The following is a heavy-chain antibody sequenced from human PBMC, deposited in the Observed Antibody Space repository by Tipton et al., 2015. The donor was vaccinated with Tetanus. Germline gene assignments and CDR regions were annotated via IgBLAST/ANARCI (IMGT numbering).Heavy chain of an antibody. D-gene: IGHD2-15*01. CDR3: AREADCSGGSCFSGDFDT. Sequence: SLRLSCAASGFMFSNYAMSWVRQAPGKGLEWLAVSWYDGTDKYYADSVKGRFTISRDNSKNTLYLQMNSLRAEDTALYYCAREADCSGGSCFSGDFDTWGQGTQVTVSS. J-gene: IGHJ4*02. CDR1: GFMFSNYA. V-gene: IGHV3-33*08. CDR2: SWYDGTDK.